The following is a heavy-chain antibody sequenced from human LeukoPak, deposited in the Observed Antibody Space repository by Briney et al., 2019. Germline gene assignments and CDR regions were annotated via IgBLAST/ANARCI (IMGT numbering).Heavy chain of an antibody. CDR2: ITSSSSYI. V-gene: IGHV3-21*01. J-gene: IGHJ6*03. Sequence: GSLRLSCAASGFALSSYAMNWVRQAPGKGPEWVSSITSSSSYIYYADSVKGRFTISRDNARNSLYLQMNSLRAEDTALYYCARDGDTVLTRGYYYYMDVWGKGTTVTVSS. CDR1: GFALSSYA. D-gene: IGHD4-23*01. CDR3: ARDGDTVLTRGYYYYMDV.